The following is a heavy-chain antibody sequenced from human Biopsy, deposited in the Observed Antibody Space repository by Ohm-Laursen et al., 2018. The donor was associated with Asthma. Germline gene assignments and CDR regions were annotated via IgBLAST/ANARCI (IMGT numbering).Heavy chain of an antibody. Sequence: SLRLSCAATGFVFSQSGMHWVRQAPGKGLEWVALISSDGHNKYYKDSVKGRFTISRDNSKLRLYLEINSLRVEDSAVYFCARQSGQDYGDSSGFDIWGQGTKVAVSS. J-gene: IGHJ3*02. CDR1: GFVFSQSG. V-gene: IGHV3-30*03. CDR3: ARQSGQDYGDSSGFDI. D-gene: IGHD3-22*01. CDR2: ISSDGHNK.